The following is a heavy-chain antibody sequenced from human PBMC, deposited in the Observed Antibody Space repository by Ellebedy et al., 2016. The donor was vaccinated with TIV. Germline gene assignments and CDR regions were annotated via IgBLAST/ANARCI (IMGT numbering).Heavy chain of an antibody. V-gene: IGHV1-2*02. Sequence: AASVKVSCKASGYTFTGYYMHWVRQAPGQGLEWMGWINPNSGGTNYAQKFQGRVTMTRDTSISTAYMELSRLRSDDTAVYYCARLRIVVVPAAIPYGMDVWGQGTTVTVSS. CDR2: INPNSGGT. CDR1: GYTFTGYY. J-gene: IGHJ6*02. D-gene: IGHD2-2*01. CDR3: ARLRIVVVPAAIPYGMDV.